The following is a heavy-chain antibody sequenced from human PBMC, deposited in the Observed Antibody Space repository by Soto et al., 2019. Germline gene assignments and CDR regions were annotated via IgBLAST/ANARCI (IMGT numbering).Heavy chain of an antibody. J-gene: IGHJ6*02. CDR1: GGTFSSYA. V-gene: IGHV1-69*06. Sequence: ASVKVSCKASGGTFSSYAISWVRQAPGQGLEWMGGIIPIFGTANYAQKFQGRVTITADKSTSTAYMELSSLRSEDTAVYYCARDENYSYGMDVWGQGTTVTVSS. CDR3: ARDENYSYGMDV. CDR2: IIPIFGTA.